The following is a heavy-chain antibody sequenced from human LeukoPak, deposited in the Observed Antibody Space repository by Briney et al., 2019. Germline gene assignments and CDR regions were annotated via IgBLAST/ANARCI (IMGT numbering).Heavy chain of an antibody. CDR2: INPSGGST. J-gene: IGHJ1*01. D-gene: IGHD2-2*01. Sequence: GASVKVSCKASGYTFTSYYMHWVRQAPGQGLEWMGIINPSGGSTSYAQKFQDRVTMTRDTSTSTVYMELSSLRSEDTAVYYCARDAGGYCSSTSCPTGYFQHWGQGTLVTVSS. CDR1: GYTFTSYY. CDR3: ARDAGGYCSSTSCPTGYFQH. V-gene: IGHV1-46*03.